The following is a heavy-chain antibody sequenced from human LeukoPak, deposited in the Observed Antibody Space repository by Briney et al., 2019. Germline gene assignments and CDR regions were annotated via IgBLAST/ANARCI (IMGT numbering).Heavy chain of an antibody. D-gene: IGHD3-22*01. V-gene: IGHV3-30*04. Sequence: SGGSLRLSCAASGFTFSSYGIHLVRQAPGKWLEWVALISSNGKNKDYADSVKGRFTISRDNSKNTLYLQMNSLRAEDTAVYYCARPMYYYDSSGSLAVWGQGTTVTVTS. J-gene: IGHJ6*02. CDR2: ISSNGKNK. CDR1: GFTFSSYG. CDR3: ARPMYYYDSSGSLAV.